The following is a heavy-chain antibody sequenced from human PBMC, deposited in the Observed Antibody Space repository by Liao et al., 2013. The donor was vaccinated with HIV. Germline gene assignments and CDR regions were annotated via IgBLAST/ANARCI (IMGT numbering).Heavy chain of an antibody. CDR2: IYTSGST. CDR3: ARDSCGGDCYPSAEYFQH. CDR1: GGSISSGSYY. V-gene: IGHV4-61*02. J-gene: IGHJ1*01. D-gene: IGHD2-21*01. Sequence: QVQLQESGPGLVKPSQTLSLTCTVSGGSISSGSYYWSWIRQPAGKGLEWIGRIYTSGSTNYNPSLKSRVTMSVDTSKNQFSLKLSSVTAADTAVYYCARDSCGGDCYPSAEYFQHWGQGTLVTVSS.